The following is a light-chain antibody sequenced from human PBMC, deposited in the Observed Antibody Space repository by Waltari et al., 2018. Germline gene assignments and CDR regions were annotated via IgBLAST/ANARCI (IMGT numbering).Light chain of an antibody. CDR2: GAS. V-gene: IGKV3-20*01. Sequence: DIVLTQSPGTLALSPGEQATLSTRAAQSVSSSYLAWYQQKPGQAPRLLIYGASSRATGIPDRFSGSGSGTDFTIIISRLEPEDFAVYYCQQYGSSPPYTFGQGTKLEIK. CDR1: QSVSSSY. CDR3: QQYGSSPPYT. J-gene: IGKJ2*01.